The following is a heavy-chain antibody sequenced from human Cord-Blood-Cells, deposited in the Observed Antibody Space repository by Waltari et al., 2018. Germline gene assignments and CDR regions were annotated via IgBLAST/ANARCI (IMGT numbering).Heavy chain of an antibody. Sequence: QVQLVQSGAYVKKPGASVKVSCQVSGYTLTELSMHWVRQALGKGLEWMGGFDPEDGETIYAQKFQGSVTMTEYTSTDTAYMELSSLRSEDTAVYYCATDRSFGVVTNWFDPWGQGTLVTVSS. CDR2: FDPEDGET. J-gene: IGHJ5*02. CDR1: GYTLTELS. D-gene: IGHD3-3*01. V-gene: IGHV1-24*01. CDR3: ATDRSFGVVTNWFDP.